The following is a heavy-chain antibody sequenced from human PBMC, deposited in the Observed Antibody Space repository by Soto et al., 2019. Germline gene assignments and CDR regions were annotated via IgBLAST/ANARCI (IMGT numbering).Heavy chain of an antibody. CDR2: ISGSGGST. J-gene: IGHJ4*02. D-gene: IGHD2-2*01. CDR1: GFTFSSYA. Sequence: GGSLRLSCAASGFTFSSYAMSWVRQAPGKGLEWVSAISGSGGSTYYADSVKGRFTISRDNSKNTLYLQMNSLRAEDTAVYYCAKSPFKYCSSTSCYLDYWGQGTLVTVSS. V-gene: IGHV3-23*01. CDR3: AKSPFKYCSSTSCYLDY.